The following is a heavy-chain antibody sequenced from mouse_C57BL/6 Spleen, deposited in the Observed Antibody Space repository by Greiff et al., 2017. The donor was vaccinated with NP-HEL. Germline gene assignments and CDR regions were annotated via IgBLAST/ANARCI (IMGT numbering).Heavy chain of an antibody. J-gene: IGHJ3*01. D-gene: IGHD3-2*02. V-gene: IGHV1-50*01. CDR1: GYTFTSYW. Sequence: VQLQQPGAELVKPGASVKLSCKASGYTFTSYWMQWVKQRPGQGLEWIGEIDPSDSYTNYNQKFKGKATLTVDTSSSTAYMQLSSLTSEDSAVYYCARLDSSGPAWFAYWGQGTLVTVSA. CDR3: ARLDSSGPAWFAY. CDR2: IDPSDSYT.